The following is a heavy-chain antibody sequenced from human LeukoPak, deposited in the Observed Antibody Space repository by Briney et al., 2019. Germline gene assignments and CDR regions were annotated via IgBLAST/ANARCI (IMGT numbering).Heavy chain of an antibody. CDR1: GYTFSGYY. V-gene: IGHV1-2*04. J-gene: IGHJ5*02. CDR3: ARSLPYSSSWYGNWFDP. CDR2: INPNSGGT. D-gene: IGHD6-13*01. Sequence: GASVKVSCKASGYTFSGYYMHWVRQAPGQGLEWMGWINPNSGGTNYAQKFQGWVTMTRDTSISTAYMELSRLRSDDTAVYYCARSLPYSSSWYGNWFDPWGQGTLVTVSS.